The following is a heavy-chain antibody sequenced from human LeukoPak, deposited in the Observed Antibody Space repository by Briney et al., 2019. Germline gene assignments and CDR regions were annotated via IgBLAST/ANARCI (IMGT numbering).Heavy chain of an antibody. D-gene: IGHD4-17*01. CDR3: ASGGDYALSFDY. J-gene: IGHJ4*02. CDR1: GGSMSSYY. V-gene: IGHV4-59*12. Sequence: SETLSLTCAVSGGSMSSYYWSWIRRPPGKGLEWIGYIYYSGSTNYNPSLKSRVTMSVDTSKNQFSLKPTSVTAADTAVYYCASGGDYALSFDYWGQGTLVTVSS. CDR2: IYYSGST.